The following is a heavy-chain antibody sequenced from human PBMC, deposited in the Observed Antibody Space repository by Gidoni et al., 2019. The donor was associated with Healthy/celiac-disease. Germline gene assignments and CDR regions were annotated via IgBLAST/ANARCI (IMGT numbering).Heavy chain of an antibody. V-gene: IGHV3-21*01. CDR2: ISSSSSYI. CDR3: ARGSVDSDY. J-gene: IGHJ4*02. Sequence: EVQLVEAGGGLVKPGGSLRLSCAASGFTFRSYSMNWVRQAPGKGREWVSSISSSSSYIYYADSVKGRFTISRDNAKNSLYLQMNSLRAEDTAVYYCARGSVDSDYWGQGTLVTVSS. D-gene: IGHD3-3*01. CDR1: GFTFRSYS.